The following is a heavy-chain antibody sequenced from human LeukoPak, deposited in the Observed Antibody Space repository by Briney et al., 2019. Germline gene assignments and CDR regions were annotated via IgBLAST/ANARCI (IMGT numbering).Heavy chain of an antibody. J-gene: IGHJ4*02. V-gene: IGHV3-23*01. CDR2: ISGFGGST. Sequence: PGGSLRLSCAASGFNFSNYVISWVRQAPGKGLEWVSGISGFGGSTYYADSVEGRFTISRDNSKNTLFLQLNSLRVEGTAVYHCAKDGRFGDFDHWGQGTLVTVSS. D-gene: IGHD2-15*01. CDR1: GFNFSNYV. CDR3: AKDGRFGDFDH.